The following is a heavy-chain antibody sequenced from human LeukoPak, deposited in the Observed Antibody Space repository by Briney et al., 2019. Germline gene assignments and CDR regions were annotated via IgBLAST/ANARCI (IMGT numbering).Heavy chain of an antibody. CDR1: GYNFISYY. J-gene: IGHJ6*02. Sequence: ASVKVSCKASGYNFISYYMHWVRQAPGQGLEWMGIINPSGGSTSYAQKFQDRVTMTRDTSTSTVYMELSSLKSEDTVVYYCAREDVVLVDAVRYQYYGMDVWGQGTTVTVSS. D-gene: IGHD2-8*01. CDR2: INPSGGST. CDR3: AREDVVLVDAVRYQYYGMDV. V-gene: IGHV1-46*01.